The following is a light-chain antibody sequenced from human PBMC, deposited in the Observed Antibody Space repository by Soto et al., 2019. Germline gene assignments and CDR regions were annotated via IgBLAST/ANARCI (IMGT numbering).Light chain of an antibody. V-gene: IGLV2-14*01. CDR1: SSDVGGYNY. J-gene: IGLJ1*01. CDR3: SSYTSSSTPYV. CDR2: DVS. Sequence: QSVLTQPASVSGSPGQSITISCTGTSSDVGGYNYVSWYQQHPGKAPKLMIYDVSNRPSGVSNRFSGSKSGNTASLTISGLQAEDEADYYCSSYTSSSTPYVCGTGTKVTGL.